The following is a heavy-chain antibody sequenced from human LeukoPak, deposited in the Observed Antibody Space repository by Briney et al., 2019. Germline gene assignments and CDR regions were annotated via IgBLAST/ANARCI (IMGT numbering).Heavy chain of an antibody. J-gene: IGHJ2*01. V-gene: IGHV4-59*08. Sequence: SETLSLTCTVSGGSISDYYWSWVRQPPGKGLEWIGYIYYSGSTTYNPSLKSRVTISVDTSKNPFSLKLSSVTAADTAVYYCARRTYFDLWGRGTLVTVSS. CDR1: GGSISDYY. CDR2: IYYSGST. CDR3: ARRTYFDL.